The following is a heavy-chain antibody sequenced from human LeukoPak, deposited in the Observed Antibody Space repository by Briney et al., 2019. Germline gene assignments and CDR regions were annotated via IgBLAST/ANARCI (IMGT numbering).Heavy chain of an antibody. CDR2: IYTSGST. J-gene: IGHJ6*03. D-gene: IGHD3-9*01. CDR1: GGSISSGSYY. CDR3: ARSPLRYFDWFGVGYYYYYMDV. V-gene: IGHV4-61*02. Sequence: PSETLSLTCTVSGGSISSGSYYWSWIRQPAGKGLEWIGRIYTSGSTNYNPSLKSRVTISVDTSKNQFSLKLSSVSAADTAVYYCARSPLRYFDWFGVGYYYYYMDVWGKGTTVTISS.